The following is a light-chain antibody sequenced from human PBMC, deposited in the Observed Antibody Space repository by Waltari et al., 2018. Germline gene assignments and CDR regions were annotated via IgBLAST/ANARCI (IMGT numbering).Light chain of an antibody. CDR3: QQYNSYPIP. J-gene: IGKJ5*01. CDR1: QSLSSN. Sequence: IVMTQSPATLSVSPGEGATLSCKASQSLSSNLAWYQQKPGQLPRLLIYGASTRATGIPARFSGSGYGTEFTLTISSLQAEDFAVYYCQQYNSYPIPFGQGKRLEIK. V-gene: IGKV3-15*01. CDR2: GAS.